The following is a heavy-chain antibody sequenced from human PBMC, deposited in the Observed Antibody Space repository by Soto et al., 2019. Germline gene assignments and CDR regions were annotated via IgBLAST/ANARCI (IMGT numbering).Heavy chain of an antibody. CDR3: ARELMTTVTFFDF. CDR1: GFTFSDHY. CDR2: TRNKANGYTT. J-gene: IGHJ4*02. Sequence: EVQLVESGGDLVQPGGSLRLSCVASGFTFSDHYMDWVRQAPGKGLEWVGRTRNKANGYTTEYAASVKGRFIISRDDSKNSLYLQMNSLKTEDTAVYYCARELMTTVTFFDFWGQGTLVTVSS. D-gene: IGHD4-17*01. V-gene: IGHV3-72*01.